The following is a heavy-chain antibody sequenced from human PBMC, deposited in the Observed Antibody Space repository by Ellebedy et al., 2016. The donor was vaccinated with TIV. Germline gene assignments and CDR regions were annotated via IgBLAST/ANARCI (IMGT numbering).Heavy chain of an antibody. CDR1: GFTFSTYW. J-gene: IGHJ4*02. V-gene: IGHV3-74*01. CDR2: VYLDGSIT. CDR3: ARERDWNLDY. Sequence: GGSLRLSCAASGFTFSTYWMNWVRQVPGKGLVWVSRVYLDGSITHYADSVNGRFTISRDNAKNTLYLQMDSLRAEDTAVYYCARERDWNLDYWGQGTLVTVSS. D-gene: IGHD3/OR15-3a*01.